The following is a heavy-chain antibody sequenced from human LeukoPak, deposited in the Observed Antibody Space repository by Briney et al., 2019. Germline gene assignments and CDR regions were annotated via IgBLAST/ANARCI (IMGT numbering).Heavy chain of an antibody. J-gene: IGHJ4*02. CDR3: AKGVRSRHGYSYVFSEVTGY. CDR1: GFTFSSYA. CDR2: ISGSGGST. D-gene: IGHD5-18*01. V-gene: IGHV3-23*01. Sequence: QPGGSLRLSCAASGFTFSSYAMSWVRQAPGKGLEWVSAISGSGGSTYYADSVKGRFTISRDNSKNTLYLQMNSLRAEDTAVYYCAKGVRSRHGYSYVFSEVTGYWGQGTLVTVSS.